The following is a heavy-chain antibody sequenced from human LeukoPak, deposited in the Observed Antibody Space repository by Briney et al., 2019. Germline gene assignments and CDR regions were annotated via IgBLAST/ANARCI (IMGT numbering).Heavy chain of an antibody. CDR2: ISAYNGNT. V-gene: IGHV1-18*01. CDR1: GYTFTSYG. D-gene: IGHD6-19*01. J-gene: IGHJ4*02. Sequence: ASVNVSRKASGYTFTSYGISWVRQAPGQGLEWMGWISAYNGNTNYAQKLQGRVTMTTDTTTSTAYMELRSRRSDDTAVYYCARGRYRSGSCFDYWGQGSLVSVSS. CDR3: ARGRYRSGSCFDY.